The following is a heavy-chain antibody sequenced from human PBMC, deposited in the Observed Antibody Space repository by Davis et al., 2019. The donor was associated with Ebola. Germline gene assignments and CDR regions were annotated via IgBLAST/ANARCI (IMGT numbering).Heavy chain of an antibody. Sequence: AASVKVSCKASGYNFNDYYMHWVRQAPGQGLEWMGRINPKSGGTNYAQRFLGRVTMTTDTSITTAYMELGSLTSDDTAVYYCARVAGQWLLLWNWGQGTLVSVSS. CDR1: GYNFNDYY. CDR3: ARVAGQWLLLWN. CDR2: INPKSGGT. D-gene: IGHD6-19*01. J-gene: IGHJ4*02. V-gene: IGHV1-2*06.